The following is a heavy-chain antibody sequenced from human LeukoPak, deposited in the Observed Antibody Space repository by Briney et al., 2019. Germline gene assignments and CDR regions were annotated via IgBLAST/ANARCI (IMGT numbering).Heavy chain of an antibody. CDR1: EFTVSINY. CDR2: IYSDGST. D-gene: IGHD5-24*01. V-gene: IGHV3-53*01. CDR3: AREWPYYFDY. Sequence: GGSLRLSCAASEFTVSINYMNWVRQAPGKGLEWVSVIYSDGSTYYADSVKGRFTISRDNSKNTLCLQMSSLRAEDTAVYYCAREWPYYFDYWGQGTLVTVSS. J-gene: IGHJ4*02.